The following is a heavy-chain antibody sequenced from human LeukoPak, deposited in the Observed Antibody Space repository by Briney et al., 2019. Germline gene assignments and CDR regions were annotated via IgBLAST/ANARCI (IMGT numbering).Heavy chain of an antibody. CDR2: ISSSGDST. V-gene: IGHV3-23*01. J-gene: IGHJ4*02. CDR3: AKDRLLNFRGDCYIFDY. Sequence: GGSLRLSCVASGFTLRSYVMNWVSQTPGNGLEWVSSISSSGDSTFDADSVKGRFSISRDNSKNTLYLQVNGLRTEDTAVYYCAKDRLLNFRGDCYIFDYWGQGTVVTVSS. D-gene: IGHD2-21*02. CDR1: GFTLRSYV.